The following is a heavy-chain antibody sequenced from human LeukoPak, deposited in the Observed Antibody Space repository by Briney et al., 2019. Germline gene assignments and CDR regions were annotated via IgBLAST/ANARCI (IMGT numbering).Heavy chain of an antibody. Sequence: PSETLSLTCAVYGGSFSGHYWSWIRQPPGKGLEWIGEINHSGSTNYNPSLKSRVTISVDTSKNQFSLKLSSVTAADTAVYYCARAGGLGTYYDFWSGYSDRARWFDPWGQGTLVTVSS. CDR1: GGSFSGHY. D-gene: IGHD3-3*01. CDR2: INHSGST. J-gene: IGHJ5*02. CDR3: ARAGGLGTYYDFWSGYSDRARWFDP. V-gene: IGHV4-34*01.